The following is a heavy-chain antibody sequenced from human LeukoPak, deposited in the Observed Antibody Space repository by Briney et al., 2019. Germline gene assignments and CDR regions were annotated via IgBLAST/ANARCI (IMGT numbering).Heavy chain of an antibody. J-gene: IGHJ4*02. CDR3: ARVTYYYDSSGYYYVDY. CDR2: INPSGGST. D-gene: IGHD3-22*01. CDR1: GYTFTIYY. V-gene: IGHV1-46*03. Sequence: GASVKVSCKASGYTFTIYYMHWVRQAPGQGLEWMGIINPSGGSTSYAQKFQGRVTMTRDTSTSTVYMELSSLRSEDTAVYYCARVTYYYDSSGYYYVDYWGQGTLVTVSS.